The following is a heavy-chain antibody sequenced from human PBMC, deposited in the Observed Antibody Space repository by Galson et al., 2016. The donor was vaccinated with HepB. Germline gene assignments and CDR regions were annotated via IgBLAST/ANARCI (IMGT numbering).Heavy chain of an antibody. CDR3: AKDSGGDAYYFDH. D-gene: IGHD2-21*02. Sequence: SLRLSCAASVFTFSTYAMTWVRQAPGKGLEWVSVIVGRGVSTYYTDSVKGRFTISRDNSKNTLSLQMNSLRAEDTAVYFCAKDSGGDAYYFDHWGQGTLVTVSS. J-gene: IGHJ4*02. V-gene: IGHV3-23*01. CDR2: IVGRGVST. CDR1: VFTFSTYA.